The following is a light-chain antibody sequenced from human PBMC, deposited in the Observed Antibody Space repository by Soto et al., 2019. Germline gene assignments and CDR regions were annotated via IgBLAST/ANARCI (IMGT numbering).Light chain of an antibody. V-gene: IGKV1-33*01. CDR2: DAS. CDR3: QQYYNLPIT. CDR1: QDISNH. J-gene: IGKJ5*01. Sequence: DIQMTQSPSSLSASVGDRVTITCQASQDISNHLNWYQQKPGKAPKLLIYDASNLETGVPSRFSGSGSGTDFTVTISSLQPEDFATYYCQQYYNLPITFGQGTRLEIK.